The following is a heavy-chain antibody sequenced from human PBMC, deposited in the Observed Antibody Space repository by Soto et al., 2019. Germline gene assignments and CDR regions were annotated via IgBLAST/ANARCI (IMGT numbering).Heavy chain of an antibody. J-gene: IGHJ4*02. CDR1: GFTFGDYA. CDR2: IRSKAYGGTT. V-gene: IGHV3-49*03. Sequence: GGSLRLSCTASGFTFGDYAMSWFRQAPGKGLEWVGFIRSKAYGGTTEYAASVKGRFTISRDDSKSIAYLQMNSLKTEDTAVYYCTREGSYYYDSSGYYAFDYWGQGTLVTVSS. D-gene: IGHD3-22*01. CDR3: TREGSYYYDSSGYYAFDY.